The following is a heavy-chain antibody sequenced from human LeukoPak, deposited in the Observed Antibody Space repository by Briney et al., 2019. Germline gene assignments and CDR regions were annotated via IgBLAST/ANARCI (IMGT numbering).Heavy chain of an antibody. D-gene: IGHD3-22*01. J-gene: IGHJ3*02. Sequence: ASVKVSCKASGYTFTSYGISWVRQAPGQGLEWMGWISAYNGNTNYAQKLQGRVTMTTDTSTSTAYMELRSLRSDDTAVYYCARDPRFNYYDSSSYYSSDVFDIWGQGTMVTVSS. CDR1: GYTFTSYG. CDR2: ISAYNGNT. V-gene: IGHV1-18*01. CDR3: ARDPRFNYYDSSSYYSSDVFDI.